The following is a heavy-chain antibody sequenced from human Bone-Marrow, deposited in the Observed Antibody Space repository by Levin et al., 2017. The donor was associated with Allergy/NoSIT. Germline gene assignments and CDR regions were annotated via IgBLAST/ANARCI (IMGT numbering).Heavy chain of an antibody. CDR2: IIPILGTT. CDR3: ARGVYYYYYMDV. Sequence: SVKVSCRASGGTFKSYAINWVRQAPGHGLEWMGGIIPILGTTYHAQKFQGRVTITADDSTSTVYMELSSLRSEDTAVYYCARGVYYYYYMDVWGKGTTVTVSS. CDR1: GGTFKSYA. V-gene: IGHV1-69*13. J-gene: IGHJ6*03.